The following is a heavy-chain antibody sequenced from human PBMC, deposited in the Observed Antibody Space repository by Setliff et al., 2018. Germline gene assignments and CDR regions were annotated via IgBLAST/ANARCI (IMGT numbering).Heavy chain of an antibody. CDR1: GGSISTYY. Sequence: SETLSLTCTGSGGSISTYYWSWIRQTPVKGLEWIGGINHSGGINYNPSLKSRVTISVDTSKNQFSLKLNSVTAADTAIYYCARTYYYASGRSGYYYYYYYMDVWGKGTTVTVSS. J-gene: IGHJ6*03. V-gene: IGHV4-4*08. CDR3: ARTYYYASGRSGYYYYYYYMDV. D-gene: IGHD3-10*01. CDR2: INHSGGI.